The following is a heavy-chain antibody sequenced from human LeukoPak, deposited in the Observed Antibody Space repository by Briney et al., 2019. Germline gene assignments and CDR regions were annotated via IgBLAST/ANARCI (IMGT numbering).Heavy chain of an antibody. Sequence: PSETLSLTCTVSGGSISDFYWSWIRQTPGKGLEWIGYIYYTVTPSYNPSPKSRATISADTSQNSFSLRLSSVTAADTAVYFCARTPLGAHSDFWGQGTLVTVSP. J-gene: IGHJ4*02. CDR2: IYYTVTP. D-gene: IGHD3-16*01. CDR3: ARTPLGAHSDF. CDR1: GGSISDFY. V-gene: IGHV4-59*01.